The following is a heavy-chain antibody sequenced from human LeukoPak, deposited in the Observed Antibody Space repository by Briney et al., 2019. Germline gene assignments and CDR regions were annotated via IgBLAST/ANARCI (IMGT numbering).Heavy chain of an antibody. V-gene: IGHV3-48*04. J-gene: IGHJ5*02. CDR2: ISSSGSTI. Sequence: GGSLRLSCAASGFTFSSYGMNWVRQAPGKGLEWVSYISSSGSTIYYADSVKGRFTISRDNAKNSLYLQMNSLRAEDTAVYYCARRAGITMVRGVITRPNWFDPWGQGTLVTVSS. CDR1: GFTFSSYG. CDR3: ARRAGITMVRGVITRPNWFDP. D-gene: IGHD3-10*01.